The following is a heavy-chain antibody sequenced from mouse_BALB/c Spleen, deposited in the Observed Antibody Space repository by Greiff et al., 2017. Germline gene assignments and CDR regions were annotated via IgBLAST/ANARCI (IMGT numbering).Heavy chain of an antibody. V-gene: IGHV1-69*02. Sequence: QVQLQQSGAELVKPGASVKLSCKASGYTFTSYWMHWVKQRPGQGLEWIGEIDPSDSYTNYNQKFKGKATLTVDKSSSTAYMQLSSLTSEDSAVYYCARGGTTAYYYAMDDWGQGTSVTVSS. CDR3: ARGGTTAYYYAMDD. D-gene: IGHD1-2*01. CDR2: IDPSDSYT. CDR1: GYTFTSYW. J-gene: IGHJ4*01.